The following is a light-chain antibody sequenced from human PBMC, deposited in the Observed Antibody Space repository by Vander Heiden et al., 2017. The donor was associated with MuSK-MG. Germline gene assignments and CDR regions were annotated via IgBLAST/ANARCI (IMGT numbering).Light chain of an antibody. Sequence: DIVMTQSPDSLAVSLGERAHINCKSSKSVLYTSNSKNYLAGYQQKPGQPPKLLIYWASTRESGVPDRFSGSGSGTDFTLTISSLQAEDVAVYYCQQDDSSPWAFGQGTKVEIK. CDR2: WAS. J-gene: IGKJ1*01. CDR1: KSVLYTSNSKNY. CDR3: QQDDSSPWA. V-gene: IGKV4-1*01.